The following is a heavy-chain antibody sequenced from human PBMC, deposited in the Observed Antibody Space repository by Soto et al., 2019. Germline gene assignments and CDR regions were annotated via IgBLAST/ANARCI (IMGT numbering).Heavy chain of an antibody. CDR2: ISSSGSTI. CDR3: ASSITIFGVVIGARNPDY. CDR1: GFTFSDYY. D-gene: IGHD3-3*01. V-gene: IGHV3-11*01. J-gene: IGHJ4*02. Sequence: QVQLVESGGGLVKPGGSLRLSCAASGFTFSDYYMSWIRQVPGKGLEWVSYISSSGSTIYYADSVKGRFTISRDNAKNSLYLQLNSLRAEDTAVYYCASSITIFGVVIGARNPDYWGQGTLVTVSS.